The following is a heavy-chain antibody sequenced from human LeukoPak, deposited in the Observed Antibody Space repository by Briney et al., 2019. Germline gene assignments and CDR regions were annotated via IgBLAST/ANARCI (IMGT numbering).Heavy chain of an antibody. V-gene: IGHV4-39*01. D-gene: IGHD3-10*01. CDR2: IYYSGST. J-gene: IGHJ6*03. CDR1: GGSISSSSYY. Sequence: SETLSLTCTVSGGSISSSSYYWGWIRQPPGKGLEWIGSIYYSGSTYYNPSLKSRVTISVDTSKNQFSLKLSSVTAADTAVYYCAGHRRVRGVIPGRESRFYYYYYMDVWGKGTTVTISS. CDR3: AGHRRVRGVIPGRESRFYYYYYMDV.